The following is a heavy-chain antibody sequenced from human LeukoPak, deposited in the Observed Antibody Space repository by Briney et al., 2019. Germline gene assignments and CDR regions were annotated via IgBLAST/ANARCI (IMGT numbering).Heavy chain of an antibody. CDR2: INPNSGNT. D-gene: IGHD2-2*02. V-gene: IGHV1-2*02. CDR1: GYTFTGYY. J-gene: IGHJ4*02. Sequence: ASVKVSCKASGYTFTGYYMHWVRQAPGQGLEWMGWINPNSGNTGYAQKFQGRVTMTRDTSTSTAYMELSSLRSEDTAVYYCARGTQYCTSASCYNYWGQGTLVTVSS. CDR3: ARGTQYCTSASCYNY.